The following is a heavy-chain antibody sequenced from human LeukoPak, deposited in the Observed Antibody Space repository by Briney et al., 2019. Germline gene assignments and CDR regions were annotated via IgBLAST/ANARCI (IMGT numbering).Heavy chain of an antibody. CDR2: ISSSGGST. Sequence: GGSLRLSCAASGFTFSSYAMSWVRQAPWKGLEWVSGISSSGGSTYYADSVKGQFTISRDNSKNTLYLQMNSLRAEDTAVYYCAKDSYSAYDSDAFDIWGQGTMVTVSS. CDR3: AKDSYSAYDSDAFDI. CDR1: GFTFSSYA. V-gene: IGHV3-23*01. D-gene: IGHD5-12*01. J-gene: IGHJ3*02.